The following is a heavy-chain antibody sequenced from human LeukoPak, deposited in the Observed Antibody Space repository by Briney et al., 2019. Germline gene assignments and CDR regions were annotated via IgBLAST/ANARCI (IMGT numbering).Heavy chain of an antibody. CDR1: GFTFNNAW. CDR3: TTDRFAVQKGGY. V-gene: IGHV3-15*01. Sequence: PGGSLRLSCAGSGFTFNNAWMSWVRQAPGKGLEWVGRIKRKADGGTREYAAPVKGRFIISRDDSKNTLYLQMNSLKTEDTAVYYCTTDRFAVQKGGYWGQGTLVTVSS. D-gene: IGHD1-1*01. J-gene: IGHJ4*02. CDR2: IKRKADGGTR.